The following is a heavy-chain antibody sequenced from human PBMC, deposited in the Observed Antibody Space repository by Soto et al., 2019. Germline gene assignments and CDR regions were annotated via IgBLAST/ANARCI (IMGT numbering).Heavy chain of an antibody. CDR3: ARDESAGSSTSN. CDR1: GPTFSTYG. V-gene: IGHV3-21*01. CDR2: ITSSGSYI. J-gene: IGHJ4*02. D-gene: IGHD2-2*01. Sequence: DVQLVESGGGRVKPGGSLRLSCVASGPTFSTYGMNWIRQTPGKGLEWVSSITSSGSYIHYADSVQGRFTVSRDNAKNSMYLQMNSLRVEDTAVYFCARDESAGSSTSNWGQGTLVTVSS.